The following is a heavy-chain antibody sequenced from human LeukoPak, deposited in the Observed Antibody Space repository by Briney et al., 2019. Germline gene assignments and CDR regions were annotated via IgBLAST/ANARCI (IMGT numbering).Heavy chain of an antibody. CDR3: VKVLTGYYYYFDS. D-gene: IGHD3-9*01. V-gene: IGHV3-64D*06. Sequence: GGSLRLSCSASGFTFSSYAMHWVCQAPGKGLEYDSGIISNGGSTYYADSVKGRFTTSRDNSKNTLYLQMSSLRAEDTAVYYCVKVLTGYYYYFDSWGHGTLVTVSS. J-gene: IGHJ4*01. CDR2: IISNGGST. CDR1: GFTFSSYA.